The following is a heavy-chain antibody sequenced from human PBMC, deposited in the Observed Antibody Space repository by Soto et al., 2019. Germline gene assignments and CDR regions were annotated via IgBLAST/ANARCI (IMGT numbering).Heavy chain of an antibody. Sequence: SETLSLTCTVSGGSVSSGAFYWSWIRQHPGKGLEWIGSIYYSGSTYYNPSLKSRVTISVDTSKNQFSLKLSSVTAADTAVYYCAREGYDFWSGYYTPYYYGMDVWGQGTTVTVSS. CDR2: IYYSGST. CDR1: GGSVSSGAFY. J-gene: IGHJ6*02. D-gene: IGHD3-3*01. CDR3: AREGYDFWSGYYTPYYYGMDV. V-gene: IGHV4-39*01.